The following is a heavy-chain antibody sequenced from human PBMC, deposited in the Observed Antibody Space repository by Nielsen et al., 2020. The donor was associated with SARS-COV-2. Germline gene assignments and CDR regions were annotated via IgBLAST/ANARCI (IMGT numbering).Heavy chain of an antibody. Sequence: GESLKISCAASGFTFYGSAMHWVRQASGKGLEWVGRIRSKANSYATAYAALVKGRFTISRDDSQNTAYLEMNSLKTEDTAVYYCTRPQGDSPVGYWGQGTLVTVSS. CDR2: IRSKANSYAT. CDR1: GFTFYGSA. V-gene: IGHV3-73*01. J-gene: IGHJ4*02. CDR3: TRPQGDSPVGY. D-gene: IGHD3-16*01.